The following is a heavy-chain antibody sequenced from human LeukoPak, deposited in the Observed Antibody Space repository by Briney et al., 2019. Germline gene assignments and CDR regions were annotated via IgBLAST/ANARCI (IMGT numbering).Heavy chain of an antibody. J-gene: IGHJ4*02. CDR2: IRSKPNSYTT. CDR3: TRQDCSGGSCSYVDY. CDR1: GFAFSGFY. Sequence: GGPLRLSCAASGFAFSGFYMHWVRHASGRGREWVGLIRSKPNSYTTVYAASVKGRFTISRDDSKSTAYLQMNSLKAEDTAVYYCTRQDCSGGSCSYVDYWGQGTLVTVSS. V-gene: IGHV3-73*01. D-gene: IGHD2-15*01.